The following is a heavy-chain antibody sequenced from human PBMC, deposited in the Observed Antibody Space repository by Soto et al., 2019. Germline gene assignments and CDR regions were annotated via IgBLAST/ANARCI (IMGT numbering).Heavy chain of an antibody. Sequence: GESLKISCKGSGYSFTSYWIGWVRQMPGKGLEWMGIIYPGDSDTRYSPPFQGQVTISADKSISTAYLQWSSRKASDTAMYYCARQKEAAADAFDIWGQGTMVTVSS. CDR3: ARQKEAAADAFDI. CDR1: GYSFTSYW. V-gene: IGHV5-51*01. D-gene: IGHD6-13*01. J-gene: IGHJ3*02. CDR2: IYPGDSDT.